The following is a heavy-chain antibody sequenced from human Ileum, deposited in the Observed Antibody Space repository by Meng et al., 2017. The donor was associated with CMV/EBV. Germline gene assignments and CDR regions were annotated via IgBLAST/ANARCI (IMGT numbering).Heavy chain of an antibody. CDR3: ARSYSDFDY. CDR1: GDSVTTRGHF. D-gene: IGHD3-10*01. V-gene: IGHV4-61*08. CDR2: ISYSATT. J-gene: IGHJ4*02. Sequence: LRFPVAGDSVTTRGHFWSWIRQSPGKGLEWIGYISYSATTQYNPSFRSRVSILVDASNSQFSLKLTSVTVADTAIYFCARSYSDFDYWGQGTLVTVSS.